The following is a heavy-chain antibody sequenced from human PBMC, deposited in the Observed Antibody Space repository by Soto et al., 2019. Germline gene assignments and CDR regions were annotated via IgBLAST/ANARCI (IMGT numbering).Heavy chain of an antibody. D-gene: IGHD2-8*01. CDR3: VRGTNGWRGMDY. Sequence: EVQLVESGGAIVQPGGSLRLSCATSGFTFSSYPIHWVRQAPGKGPVWVSRITEDESGTTYADSVKGRFTVTRDNAKNTMYLQMSGLGAEDTAVYHCVRGTNGWRGMDYWGQGTLVTVSS. CDR2: ITEDESGT. CDR1: GFTFSSYP. J-gene: IGHJ4*02. V-gene: IGHV3-74*01.